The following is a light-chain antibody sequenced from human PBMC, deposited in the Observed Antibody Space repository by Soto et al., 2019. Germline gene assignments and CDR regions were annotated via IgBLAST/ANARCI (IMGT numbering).Light chain of an antibody. CDR2: DVS. CDR3: CSYAGSYVV. Sequence: QSALTQPRSVSGSPGQSVTISRTGTSSDVGGYNYVSWYQQHPGKAPKLMIYDVSKRPSGVPDRFSGSKSGNTASLTISGLQAEEEADYYCCSYAGSYVVFGGGTKLTVL. J-gene: IGLJ2*01. CDR1: SSDVGGYNY. V-gene: IGLV2-11*01.